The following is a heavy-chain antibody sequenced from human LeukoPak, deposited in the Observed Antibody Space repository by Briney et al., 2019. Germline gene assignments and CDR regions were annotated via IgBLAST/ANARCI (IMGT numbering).Heavy chain of an antibody. CDR2: IRSKAYGGTT. CDR3: TRYLTAAAGTLDN. V-gene: IGHV3-49*04. J-gene: IGHJ4*02. CDR1: GFTFGDYA. Sequence: PGGSLRLSCTASGFTFGDYAMSWVRQAPGKGLEWVGFIRSKAYGGTTEYAASGKVRFTISRDESKSIAYLQMNSLKTEDTAVYYCTRYLTAAAGTLDNWGQGTLVTVSS. D-gene: IGHD6-13*01.